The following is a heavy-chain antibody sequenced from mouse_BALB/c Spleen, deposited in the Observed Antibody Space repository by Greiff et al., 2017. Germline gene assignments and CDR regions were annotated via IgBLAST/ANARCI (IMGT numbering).Heavy chain of an antibody. J-gene: IGHJ2*01. V-gene: IGHV2-9*02. CDR3: ARDRGGLGDY. Sequence: VKLMESGPGLVAPSQSLSITCTVSGFSLTSYGVHWVRQPPGKGLEWLGVIWAGGSTNYNSALMSRLSISKDNSKSQVFLKMNSLQTDDTAMYYCARDRGGLGDYWGQGTTLTVSS. CDR1: GFSLTSYG. D-gene: IGHD3-3*01. CDR2: IWAGGST.